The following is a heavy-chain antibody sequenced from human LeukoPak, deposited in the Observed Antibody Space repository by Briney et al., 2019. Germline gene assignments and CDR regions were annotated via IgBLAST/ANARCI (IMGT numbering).Heavy chain of an antibody. V-gene: IGHV3-53*01. CDR1: GFTVSSNY. CDR2: ISNDGDT. CDR3: AGDKTTGGWYEFDY. D-gene: IGHD6-19*01. J-gene: IGHJ4*02. Sequence: GGSLRLSCAASGFTVSSNYMSWVRQGPGKGLECVSVISNDGDTYYADSVKGRFTISRDTSKNTVSLQVNSLRAEDTVVYYCAGDKTTGGWYEFDYWGQGTLVTVSS.